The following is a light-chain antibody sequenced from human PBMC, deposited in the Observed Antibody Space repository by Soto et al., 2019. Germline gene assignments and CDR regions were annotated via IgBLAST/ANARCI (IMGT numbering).Light chain of an antibody. CDR2: DAS. CDR1: QSVRTY. CDR3: QQRNAGPPIT. J-gene: IGKJ5*01. Sequence: ETGLKKTTATEPLSKGGRATLSCRASQSVRTYLAWYQVKPGQAPRLLIYDASRRASGVPARFSGSGSGTDFTLTISSLEPEDFALYYCQQRNAGPPITIGQGTRLEIK. V-gene: IGKV3-11*01.